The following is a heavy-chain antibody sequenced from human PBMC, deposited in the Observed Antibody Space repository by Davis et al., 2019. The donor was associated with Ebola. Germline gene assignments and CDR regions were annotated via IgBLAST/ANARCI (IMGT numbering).Heavy chain of an antibody. CDR1: GFTFGDYA. CDR2: IRSKAYGGTT. Sequence: PGGSLRLSCTASGFTFGDYAMSWVRQAPGKGLEWVGFIRSKAYGGTTEYAASVKGRFTISRDDSKSIAYLQMNILKTEDTAVYYCTREGEAYYDFWSGYRDGFFDYWGQGTLVTVSS. J-gene: IGHJ4*02. CDR3: TREGEAYYDFWSGYRDGFFDY. D-gene: IGHD3-3*01. V-gene: IGHV3-49*04.